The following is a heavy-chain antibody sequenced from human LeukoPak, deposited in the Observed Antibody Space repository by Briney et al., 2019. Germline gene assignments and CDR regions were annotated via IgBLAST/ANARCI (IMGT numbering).Heavy chain of an antibody. CDR2: IYYSGST. CDR3: ARDGGGSYYFDY. CDR1: GGSISSYY. D-gene: IGHD3-16*01. V-gene: IGHV4-59*01. Sequence: SETLSLTCTVSGGSISSYYWSWIRQPPGKGLEWIGYIYYSGSTNYKPSLKSRVTISVDTSKNQFSLKLSSVTGAETAVYYCARDGGGSYYFDYWGQGTLVTVSS. J-gene: IGHJ4*02.